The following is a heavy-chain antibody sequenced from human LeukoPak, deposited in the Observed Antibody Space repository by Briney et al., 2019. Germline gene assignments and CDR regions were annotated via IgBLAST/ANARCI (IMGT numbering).Heavy chain of an antibody. J-gene: IGHJ4*02. Sequence: SETLSLTCTVSGGSISSYYWSWIRQPPGKGLEWIGYIYYSGSTNYSPSLKSRVTISVDTSKNQFSLKLSSVTAADTAVYYCAREYYYGSGSYKEYYFDYWGQGTLVTVSS. D-gene: IGHD3-10*01. V-gene: IGHV4-59*01. CDR2: IYYSGST. CDR1: GGSISSYY. CDR3: AREYYYGSGSYKEYYFDY.